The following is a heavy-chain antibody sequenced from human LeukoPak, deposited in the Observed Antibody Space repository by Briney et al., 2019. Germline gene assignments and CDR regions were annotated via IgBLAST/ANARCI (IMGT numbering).Heavy chain of an antibody. CDR2: IDPSDSYT. CDR3: ARRALPPAYCGGDCFDAFDI. Sequence: GESLKISRKGSGYRFTSYWISWVRQMPGKGLEWMGRIDPSDSYTNYSPSFQGHVTISADKSISTAYLQWSSLKASDTAMYYCARRALPPAYCGGDCFDAFDIWGQGTMVTVSS. CDR1: GYRFTSYW. D-gene: IGHD2-21*02. V-gene: IGHV5-10-1*01. J-gene: IGHJ3*02.